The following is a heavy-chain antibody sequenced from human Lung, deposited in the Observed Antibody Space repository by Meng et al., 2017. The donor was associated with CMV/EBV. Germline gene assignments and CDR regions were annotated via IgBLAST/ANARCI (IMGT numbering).Heavy chain of an antibody. Sequence: GGSLRLSCAAAGFSFEDYGMHWVRQAPGKGLEWVSGINWNRRSIGYADSVQGRFTISRDNARKSLYLQMNTLRPEDTALYFCAKEITTVAPNAFEMWGQGTMVTVSS. V-gene: IGHV3-9*01. CDR3: AKEITTVAPNAFEM. CDR1: GFSFEDYG. J-gene: IGHJ3*02. CDR2: INWNRRSI. D-gene: IGHD4-23*01.